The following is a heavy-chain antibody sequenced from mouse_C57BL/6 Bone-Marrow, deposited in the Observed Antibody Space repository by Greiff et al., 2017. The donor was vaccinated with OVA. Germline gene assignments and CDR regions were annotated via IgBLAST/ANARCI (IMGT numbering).Heavy chain of an antibody. CDR2: IDPANDNT. D-gene: IGHD1-1*01. CDR1: GFNIKNTY. V-gene: IGHV14-3*01. J-gene: IGHJ4*01. Sequence: EVQRVESVAELVRPGASVKLSCTASGFNIKNTYMHWVKQRPEQGLEWIGRIDPANDNTKYAPKFQGKATMTADTSSNTAYLQLSSLSSEDTAVYCCARGNFGSSLYAMDYWGQGTSVTVSS. CDR3: ARGNFGSSLYAMDY.